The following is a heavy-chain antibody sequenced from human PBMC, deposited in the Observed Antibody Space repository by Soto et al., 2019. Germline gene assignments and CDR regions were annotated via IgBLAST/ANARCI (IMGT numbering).Heavy chain of an antibody. CDR2: ISYDGSNK. CDR3: AKWKWEDDFWSGYYQANYGMDV. CDR1: GFTFSSYG. Sequence: PGGSLRLSCAASGFTFSSYGMHWVRQAPGKGLEWVAVISYDGSNKYYADSVKGRFTISRDNSKNTLYLQMNSLRAEDTAVYYCAKWKWEDDFWSGYYQANYGMDVWGQGTTVTVSS. V-gene: IGHV3-30*18. J-gene: IGHJ6*02. D-gene: IGHD3-3*01.